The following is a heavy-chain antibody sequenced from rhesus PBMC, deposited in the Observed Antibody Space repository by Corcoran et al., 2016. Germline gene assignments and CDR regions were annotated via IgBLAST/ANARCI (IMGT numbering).Heavy chain of an antibody. CDR1: GYSISSGYY. D-gene: IGHD5-36*02. Sequence: QVQLQESGPGLVKPSETLSLTCAVSGYSISSGYYWGWIRQPPGKGLEWIGSIYGGSGSTSYNPSHKSRVTISTDTSKNQFSLKLSSVTAADTAVYYCARRLATVTLSYFDYWGQGVLVTVSS. J-gene: IGHJ4*01. V-gene: IGHV4S7*01. CDR3: ARRLATVTLSYFDY. CDR2: IYGGSGST.